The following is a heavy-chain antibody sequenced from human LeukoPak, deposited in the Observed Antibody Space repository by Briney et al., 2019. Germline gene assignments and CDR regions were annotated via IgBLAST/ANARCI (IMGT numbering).Heavy chain of an antibody. CDR2: ISSNGGST. J-gene: IGHJ5*02. Sequence: GGSLRLSCSASGFTFSSYAMHWVRQAPGKGLEYVSAISSNGGSTYYADSVKGRFTTSRDNSKDTLYLQMSSLRTEDTAVYYCVTGQPSLWFGGPPVSGFDPWGQGTLVTVSS. CDR3: VTGQPSLWFGGPPVSGFDP. D-gene: IGHD3-10*01. V-gene: IGHV3-64D*08. CDR1: GFTFSSYA.